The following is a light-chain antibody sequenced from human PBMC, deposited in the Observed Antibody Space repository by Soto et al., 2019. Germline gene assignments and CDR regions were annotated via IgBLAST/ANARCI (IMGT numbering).Light chain of an antibody. CDR3: QQSYSLWT. J-gene: IGKJ1*01. Sequence: DIQMTQSPSSLSASVGDIVTITCRASQSISSYLNWYQQKPGKAPKLLIYAASSLQSGVPSRFSGSGSGTDFTLTISSLQPEDFATYYCQQSYSLWTFGQGTKVDI. V-gene: IGKV1-39*01. CDR2: AAS. CDR1: QSISSY.